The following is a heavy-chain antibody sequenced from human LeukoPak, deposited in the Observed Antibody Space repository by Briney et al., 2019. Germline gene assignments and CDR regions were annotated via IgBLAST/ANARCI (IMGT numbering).Heavy chain of an antibody. V-gene: IGHV3-7*01. CDR3: ARVAVIYYYYMEV. J-gene: IGHJ6*03. Sequence: GGSLRLSCAASGFTFSTYWMSWVRQAPGKGLEWLANIRQDGSESYYVDSVKGRFTISRDNAKNSLYLQMSSLRAEDTAVYYCARVAVIYYYYMEVWGKGTTVTVSS. CDR2: IRQDGSES. CDR1: GFTFSTYW. D-gene: IGHD2/OR15-2a*01.